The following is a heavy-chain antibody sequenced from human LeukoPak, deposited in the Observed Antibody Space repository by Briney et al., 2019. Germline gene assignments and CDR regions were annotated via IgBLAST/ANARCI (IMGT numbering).Heavy chain of an antibody. J-gene: IGHJ4*02. V-gene: IGHV3-23*01. CDR3: ARDAVHDSSAYYDC. D-gene: IGHD3-22*01. Sequence: GGSLRLSCAASGFTFSSYAMSWVRQAPGKGLEWVSTISGSGDSTYYADSVKGRFTISRDSSKNTLYLQMNSLRAEDTAIYYCARDAVHDSSAYYDCWGQGTLVTVSS. CDR1: GFTFSSYA. CDR2: ISGSGDST.